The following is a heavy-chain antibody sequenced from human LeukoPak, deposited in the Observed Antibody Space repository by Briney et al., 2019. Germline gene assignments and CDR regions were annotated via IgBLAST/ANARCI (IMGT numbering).Heavy chain of an antibody. CDR2: ITSSGTYI. V-gene: IGHV3-21*01. J-gene: IGHJ6*03. Sequence: NPGGSLRLSCAASGFTFNNYNMNWVRQAPGKALEWVSSITSSGTYISYADSVKGRFTISRDNAKNSLYLQMDSLGPEDTAVYYCARDPYSGNYGNYYYYYMDVWGKGTTVTISS. CDR3: ARDPYSGNYGNYYYYYMDV. CDR1: GFTFNNYN. D-gene: IGHD1-26*01.